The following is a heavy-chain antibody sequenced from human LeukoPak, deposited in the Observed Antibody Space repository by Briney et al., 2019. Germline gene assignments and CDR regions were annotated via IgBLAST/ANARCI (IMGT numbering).Heavy chain of an antibody. Sequence: PRGSLRLSCAASGFTFSSYEMNWVRQAPGKVLEWVSYISSSSSTIYYADSVKGRFTISRDNAKNSLYLQMNSLRAEDTAVYYCAREAGEMATHGLHWGQGTLVTVSS. D-gene: IGHD5-24*01. J-gene: IGHJ4*02. V-gene: IGHV3-48*01. CDR3: AREAGEMATHGLH. CDR1: GFTFSSYE. CDR2: ISSSSSTI.